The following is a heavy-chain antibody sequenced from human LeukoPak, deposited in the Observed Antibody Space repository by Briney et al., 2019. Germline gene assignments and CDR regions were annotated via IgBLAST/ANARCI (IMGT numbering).Heavy chain of an antibody. V-gene: IGHV3-23*01. CDR2: IGGSGGST. CDR1: GFTFRDYA. J-gene: IGHJ4*02. D-gene: IGHD2-2*02. Sequence: AGGSLGLSCAASGFTFRDYAMSWVRQAPGKGLEWVSVIGGSGGSTYYADSVKGRFTISRDDSKNTLYLQMNSLRAEDTAVYHCAKEGCTGTNCYINCWGQGTLVTVSS. CDR3: AKEGCTGTNCYINC.